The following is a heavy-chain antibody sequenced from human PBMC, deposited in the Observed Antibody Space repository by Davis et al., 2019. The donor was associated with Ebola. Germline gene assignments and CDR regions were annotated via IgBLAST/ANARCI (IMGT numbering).Heavy chain of an antibody. J-gene: IGHJ4*02. V-gene: IGHV3-21*01. CDR1: GFTFSSYS. CDR2: ISSSSSYI. Sequence: GGSLRLSCAASGFTFSSYSMNWVRQAPGKGLEWVSSISSSSSYIYYADSVKGRFTISRDNSKNTLYLQMNSLRAEDTAVYYCAKGLDIVVVVAATPGGWGQGTLVTVSS. D-gene: IGHD2-15*01. CDR3: AKGLDIVVVVAATPGG.